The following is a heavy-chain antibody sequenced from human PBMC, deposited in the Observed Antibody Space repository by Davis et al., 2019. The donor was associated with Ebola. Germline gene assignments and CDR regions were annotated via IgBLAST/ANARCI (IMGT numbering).Heavy chain of an antibody. D-gene: IGHD3-16*01. CDR3: ARYAIRGGGYFDY. CDR2: IYPGDSDT. CDR1: GYSFTSYW. Sequence: GGSLRLSCKGSGYSFTSYWIGWVRQMPGKGLEWMGIIYPGDSDTRYSPSFQGQVTISADKSISTAYLQWSSLKASDTAMYYCARYAIRGGGYFDYWGQGTLVTVSS. J-gene: IGHJ4*02. V-gene: IGHV5-51*01.